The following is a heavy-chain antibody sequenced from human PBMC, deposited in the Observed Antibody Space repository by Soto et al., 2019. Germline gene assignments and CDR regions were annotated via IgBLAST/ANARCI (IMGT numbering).Heavy chain of an antibody. J-gene: IGHJ6*02. D-gene: IGHD4-4*01. V-gene: IGHV1-69*12. Sequence: QVQMVQSGAEVKKPGYSVKVSCKASGGTFSSYAINWVRQAPGQGLEWMGVIIRIFGTPDYAQRCQGRVTIAADESTRTAYMELSSLRSEDTAVYYCSRQRSNEYYDYGMDVWDQGTKVTVSS. CDR1: GGTFSSYA. CDR3: SRQRSNEYYDYGMDV. CDR2: IIRIFGTP.